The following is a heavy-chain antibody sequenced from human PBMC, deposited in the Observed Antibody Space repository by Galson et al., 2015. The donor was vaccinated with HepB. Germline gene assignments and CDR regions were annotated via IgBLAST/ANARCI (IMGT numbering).Heavy chain of an antibody. D-gene: IGHD6-13*01. V-gene: IGHV1-69*13. CDR2: IIPIFGTA. Sequence: SVKVSCKASGGTFSRYTISWVRQAPGQGLEWMGEIIPIFGTANYAQKFQGRVTITADESTSTVYVELSSLRSGDTAVYYCAGGHSSSWYGDTFDIWGQGTMVTVSS. CDR1: GGTFSRYT. CDR3: AGGHSSSWYGDTFDI. J-gene: IGHJ3*02.